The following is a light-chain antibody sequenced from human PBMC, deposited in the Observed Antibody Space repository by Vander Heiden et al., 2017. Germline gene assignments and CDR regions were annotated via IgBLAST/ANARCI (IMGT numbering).Light chain of an antibody. Sequence: EIVLRQSPGTLFLSPGERATLSCRASQSISSSYLAWYQQKPGQAPRLLIHGTSSRATGIPDRFSGSGSGTDFTLTITRLEPEDFAVYYCQQYSSSPLTFGQGTKLEIK. CDR2: GTS. J-gene: IGKJ2*01. CDR1: QSISSSY. CDR3: QQYSSSPLT. V-gene: IGKV3-20*01.